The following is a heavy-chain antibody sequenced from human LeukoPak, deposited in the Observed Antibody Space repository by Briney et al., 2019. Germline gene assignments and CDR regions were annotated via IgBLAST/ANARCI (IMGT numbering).Heavy chain of an antibody. D-gene: IGHD6-13*01. CDR2: IYYSGST. J-gene: IGHJ4*02. Sequence: SETLSLTCTVSGGSISSGDYYWSWIRQPPGKGLEWIGYIYYSGSTYYNPSLKSRVLISVDTSKNQFSLKLSSVTAADTAVYYCANSITASANPTVYWGGGTLVTVSS. V-gene: IGHV4-30-4*01. CDR3: ANSITASANPTVY. CDR1: GGSISSGDYY.